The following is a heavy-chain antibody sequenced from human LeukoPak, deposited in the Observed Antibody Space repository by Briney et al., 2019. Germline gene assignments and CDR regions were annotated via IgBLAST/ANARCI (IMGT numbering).Heavy chain of an antibody. CDR3: ARSDWGSPDY. V-gene: IGHV1-2*02. J-gene: IGHJ4*02. D-gene: IGHD3-16*01. Sequence: ASVTVSCKASGYTLTSYYIHWVRQAPGQGLEWMGWINPSSGGTNYAQKFQGRVTMTSDTFGTAYMELTSLISDDTAVYYCARSDWGSPDYWGQGTLVTVSS. CDR1: GYTLTSYY. CDR2: INPSSGGT.